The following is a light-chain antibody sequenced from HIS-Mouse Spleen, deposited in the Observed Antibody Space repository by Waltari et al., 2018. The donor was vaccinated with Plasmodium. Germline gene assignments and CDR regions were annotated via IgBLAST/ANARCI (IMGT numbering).Light chain of an antibody. CDR1: ALPKKY. CDR2: EHS. V-gene: IGLV3-10*01. Sequence: SYELTQPPSVSVSPGQTARITCSGDALPKKYAYWYQQESGQAPVLVIYEHSKRPSGIPERFSGSSSGTMATLTISGAQVEDEADYYCYSTDSSGNHRVFGGGTKLTVL. J-gene: IGLJ3*02. CDR3: YSTDSSGNHRV.